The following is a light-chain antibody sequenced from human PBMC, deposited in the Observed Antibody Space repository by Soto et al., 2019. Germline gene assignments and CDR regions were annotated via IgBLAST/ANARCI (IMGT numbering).Light chain of an antibody. J-gene: IGLJ3*02. CDR3: ETWDSNTWV. V-gene: IGLV4-60*02. CDR1: SGHSSYI. Sequence: QLVLTQSSSASASLGSSVKLTCTLSSGHSSYIIAWHQQQPGKAPRYLMKLEGSGSYNKGSGVPDRCSGSSSGADRYLTISNLQFEDEADYYCETWDSNTWVFGGGTQLTVL. CDR2: LEGSGSY.